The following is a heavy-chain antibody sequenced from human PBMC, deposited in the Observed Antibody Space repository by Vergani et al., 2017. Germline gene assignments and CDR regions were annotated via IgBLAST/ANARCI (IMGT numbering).Heavy chain of an antibody. CDR2: IIPIFGTA. CDR1: GCTFSSYA. D-gene: IGHD6-13*01. V-gene: IGHV1-69*12. CDR3: ARGEIAAAGPVYYYGMDV. J-gene: IGHJ6*02. Sequence: QVQLVQSGAEVKQPGSSVKVSCKASGCTFSSYAISWVRQAPGQGLEWMGGIIPIFGTANYAQKFQGRVTITAEEATRTAYMELSSLRSEDTAVYYCARGEIAAAGPVYYYGMDVWGQGTTVTVSS.